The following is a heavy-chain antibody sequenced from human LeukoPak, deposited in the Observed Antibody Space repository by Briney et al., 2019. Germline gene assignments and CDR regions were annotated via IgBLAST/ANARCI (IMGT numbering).Heavy chain of an antibody. CDR2: ITTSDGNT. D-gene: IGHD7-27*01. CDR3: AKDGGLWVSAHWGDS. CDR1: GFTFSSYT. Sequence: GGSLRLSCAASGFTFSSYTMSWVRQAPGKGLEWVSTITTSDGNTYYADSVKGRFTVSRDNSKSTLFLQMNSLRAEDTAVYYCAKDGGLWVSAHWGDSWGRGTLVTVSS. V-gene: IGHV3-23*01. J-gene: IGHJ4*02.